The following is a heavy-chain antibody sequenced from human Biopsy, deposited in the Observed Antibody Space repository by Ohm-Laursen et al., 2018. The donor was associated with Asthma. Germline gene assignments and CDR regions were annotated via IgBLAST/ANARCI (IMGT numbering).Heavy chain of an antibody. CDR2: LYNSGTT. CDR3: ARDVDLRSVY. V-gene: IGHV4-59*01. J-gene: IGHJ4*02. CDR1: GGSISTYY. Sequence: GTLSLTCTVSGGSISTYYWTWIRQPPGKGLEWVAYLYNSGTTNYNPSLKSRVTISVDTSKNQVSLNVRSVTAADTAVYYCARDVDLRSVYWGQGTLVTVSS. D-gene: IGHD6-25*01.